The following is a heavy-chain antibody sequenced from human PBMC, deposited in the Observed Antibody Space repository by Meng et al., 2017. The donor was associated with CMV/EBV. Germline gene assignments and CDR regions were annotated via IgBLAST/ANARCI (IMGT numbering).Heavy chain of an antibody. V-gene: IGHV3-15*01. D-gene: IGHD3-22*01. CDR1: GFTFSNAW. CDR3: TTTDSSGYYRYYYYGMDV. CDR2: IKSKTDGGTT. Sequence: GGSLRLSCAASGFTFSNAWMSWVRQAPGKGLEWVGCIKSKTDGGTTDYAEPVKGRFTISRDDSKNTLYLQMNSLKTADTAVYYCTTTDSSGYYRYYYYGMDVWGQGTTVTVSS. J-gene: IGHJ6*02.